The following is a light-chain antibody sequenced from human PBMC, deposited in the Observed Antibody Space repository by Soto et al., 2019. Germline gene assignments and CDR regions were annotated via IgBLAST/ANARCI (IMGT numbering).Light chain of an antibody. J-gene: IGKJ1*01. Sequence: EIVLTQSPGTLSLSPGDRAALSCRASQNVRFYLAWYQQKPGQAPRLLMYDASNRATDIPARFSSSGSGTDFTLTISSLDPEDFAVYYCQQYIDLPRTFGQGTRVEIK. CDR1: QNVRFY. CDR2: DAS. CDR3: QQYIDLPRT. V-gene: IGKV3-11*01.